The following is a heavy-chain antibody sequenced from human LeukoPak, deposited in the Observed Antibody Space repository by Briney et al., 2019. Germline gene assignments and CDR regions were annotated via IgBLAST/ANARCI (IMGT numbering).Heavy chain of an antibody. CDR2: INHSGST. V-gene: IGHV4-34*01. J-gene: IGHJ4*02. CDR1: GGSFSGYY. D-gene: IGHD3-22*01. Sequence: PSETLSLTCAVHGGSFSGYYWSWIRQPPGKGLEWIGEINHSGSTNYNPSLKSRVTISVDTSKNQFSLKLSSVTAADTAVYFCARGPPTDYYDSGGFYYVFDYWGQGTLVTVSS. CDR3: ARGPPTDYYDSGGFYYVFDY.